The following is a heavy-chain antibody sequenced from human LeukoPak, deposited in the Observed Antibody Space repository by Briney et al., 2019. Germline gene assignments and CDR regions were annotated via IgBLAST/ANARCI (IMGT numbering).Heavy chain of an antibody. CDR1: EYTFTSYY. CDR3: ARGDSSSSVNWFDP. V-gene: IGHV1-46*01. D-gene: IGHD6-6*01. CDR2: INPSGGST. Sequence: RASVKVSCKASEYTFTSYYMHWVRQAPGQGLEWMGIINPSGGSTSYARKFQGRVTMTRDMSTSTVYMELSSLRSEDTAVYYCARGDSSSSVNWFDPWGQGTLVTVSS. J-gene: IGHJ5*02.